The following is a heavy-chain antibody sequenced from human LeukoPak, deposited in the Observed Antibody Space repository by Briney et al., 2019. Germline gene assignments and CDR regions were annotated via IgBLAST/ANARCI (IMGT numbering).Heavy chain of an antibody. D-gene: IGHD6-13*01. V-gene: IGHV4-59*01. CDR3: ARDRDRAAATHYGMDV. CDR2: IYYSGST. J-gene: IGHJ6*02. Sequence: SETLSLTCTVSGGSFSSYYWSWIRQPPGKGLEWIGDIYYSGSTNYNPSLMSRVTISVDPSKSQFSVKPSSVTAAPTAGYHCARDRDRAAATHYGMDVWGQGTTVTVSS. CDR1: GGSFSSYY.